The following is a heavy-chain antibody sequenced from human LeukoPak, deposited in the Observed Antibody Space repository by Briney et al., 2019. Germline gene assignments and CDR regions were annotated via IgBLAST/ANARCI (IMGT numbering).Heavy chain of an antibody. CDR3: ARDPGGVVYFDY. D-gene: IGHD2-8*01. CDR2: IWYDGSNK. J-gene: IGHJ4*02. V-gene: IGHV3-33*01. Sequence: GRSLRLFCAVSGYTFSNYDMHWVRQAPGKGLEWVAVIWYDGSNKYYADSVKGRFTISRDNSKNTLYLQMNTLRAEDTAVYYCARDPGGVVYFDYWGQGTLVTVSS. CDR1: GYTFSNYD.